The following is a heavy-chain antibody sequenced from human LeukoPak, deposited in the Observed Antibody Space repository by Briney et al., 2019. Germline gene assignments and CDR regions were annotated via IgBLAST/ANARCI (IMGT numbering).Heavy chain of an antibody. Sequence: SETLSLTCAVYGGSFSGYYWSWIRQPPGKGLEWIGEINHSGSTNYNPSLKSRVTISVDTSKNQFSLKLSSVTAADTAVYYCARQNSGRSFDYWGQGTLVTVSS. D-gene: IGHD1-26*01. CDR2: INHSGST. CDR3: ARQNSGRSFDY. V-gene: IGHV4-34*01. J-gene: IGHJ4*02. CDR1: GGSFSGYY.